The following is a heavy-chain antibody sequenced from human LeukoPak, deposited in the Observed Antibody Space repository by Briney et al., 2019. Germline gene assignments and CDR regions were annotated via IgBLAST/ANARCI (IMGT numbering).Heavy chain of an antibody. J-gene: IGHJ4*02. CDR2: ISSSGSTI. CDR1: GFTLSDYY. Sequence: PGGSLRLSCAASGFTLSDYYMSWIRQAPGKGLEWVSYISSSGSTIYYADSVKGRFTISRDNAKNSLYLQMNSLRAEDTAVYYCARAGYYCSSTSCPDIVVVVAAPDYWGQGTLVTVSS. V-gene: IGHV3-11*01. CDR3: ARAGYYCSSTSCPDIVVVVAAPDY. D-gene: IGHD2-15*01.